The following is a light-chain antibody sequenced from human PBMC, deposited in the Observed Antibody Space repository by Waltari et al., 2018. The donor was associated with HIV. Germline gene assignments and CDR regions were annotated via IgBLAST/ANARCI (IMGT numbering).Light chain of an antibody. J-gene: IGKJ2*01. CDR2: KTS. Sequence: DVQMTQSPSTLSASVGDRVTITCRASQNVVKWLAWYQQKPGKAPKLLIYKTSTLQTVVPSRFSGSGDGTDFTLTITSLQPDDFATYYCQQYNDYYTFGPGTKLEI. CDR1: QNVVKW. CDR3: QQYNDYYT. V-gene: IGKV1-5*03.